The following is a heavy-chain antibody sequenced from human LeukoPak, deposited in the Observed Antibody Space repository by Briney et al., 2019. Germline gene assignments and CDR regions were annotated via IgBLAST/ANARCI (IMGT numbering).Heavy chain of an antibody. D-gene: IGHD3-10*01. CDR3: AKDRVVRGVIITSPFDY. Sequence: PGGSLRLSCAASGFTFSSYAMSWVRQAPGKGLEWVSAISGSGGSTYYADSVKGRFTISRDNSKNTLYLQMNSLRAEDTAVYYCAKDRVVRGVIITSPFDYWGQGTLVTVSS. CDR2: ISGSGGST. J-gene: IGHJ4*02. CDR1: GFTFSSYA. V-gene: IGHV3-23*01.